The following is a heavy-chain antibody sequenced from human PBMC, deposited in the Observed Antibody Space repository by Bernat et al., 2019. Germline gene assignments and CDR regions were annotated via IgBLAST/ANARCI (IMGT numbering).Heavy chain of an antibody. V-gene: IGHV3-23*01. CDR1: GFTFSTYA. Sequence: EVQLLESGGDLVQPGGSLRLSCAASGFTFSTYAMSWVRQAPGKGLEWVSSFTGRGGATYYADSVKDRFIISRDNSKNTLYLQMNSQRAEDTAVYYCAKDLGSGWYSFAYWGQGTLVTVPS. J-gene: IGHJ4*02. CDR2: FTGRGGAT. D-gene: IGHD6-19*01. CDR3: AKDLGSGWYSFAY.